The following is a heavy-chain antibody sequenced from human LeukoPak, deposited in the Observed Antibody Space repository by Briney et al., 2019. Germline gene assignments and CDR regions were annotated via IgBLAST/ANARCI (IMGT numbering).Heavy chain of an antibody. J-gene: IGHJ6*02. Sequence: GGSLRLSCAASGFTFSSYAMSWVRQAPGKGLEWVSAISGSGGSTYYADSVKGRFTISRDNSKNTLYLQMNSLRAEDTAVYYCVKIEDIVVVPAASYGMDVWGQGTTVTVSS. CDR3: VKIEDIVVVPAASYGMDV. CDR1: GFTFSSYA. D-gene: IGHD2-2*01. V-gene: IGHV3-23*01. CDR2: ISGSGGST.